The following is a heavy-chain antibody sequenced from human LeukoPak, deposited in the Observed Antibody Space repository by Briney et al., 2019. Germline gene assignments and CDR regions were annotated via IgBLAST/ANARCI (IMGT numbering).Heavy chain of an antibody. CDR3: AKRYSGSSGLYNFDY. CDR2: ITGSAGST. CDR1: GFTYSTYA. Sequence: GGSLRLSCAASGFTYSTYAMSWVRQAPGKGLEGVSSITGSAGSTYYADSVKGRFTISRDNSKNTLYLQMNSLRAEDTAVYYCAKRYSGSSGLYNFDYWGQGTLVTVSS. J-gene: IGHJ4*02. V-gene: IGHV3-23*01. D-gene: IGHD1-26*01.